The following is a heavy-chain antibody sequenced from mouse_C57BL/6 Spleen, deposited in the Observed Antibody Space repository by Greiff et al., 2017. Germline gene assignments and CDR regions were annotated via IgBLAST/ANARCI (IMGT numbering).Heavy chain of an antibody. CDR3: TRSHYYGSSHYAMDY. J-gene: IGHJ4*01. Sequence: VQLQQSGAELVRPGASVTLSCKASGYTFTDYEMHWVKQTPVHGLEWIGAIDPETGGTAYNQKFKGKAILTADKSSSTAYMELRSLTSEDSAVYYCTRSHYYGSSHYAMDYWGQGTSVTVSS. CDR2: IDPETGGT. D-gene: IGHD1-1*01. CDR1: GYTFTDYE. V-gene: IGHV1-15*01.